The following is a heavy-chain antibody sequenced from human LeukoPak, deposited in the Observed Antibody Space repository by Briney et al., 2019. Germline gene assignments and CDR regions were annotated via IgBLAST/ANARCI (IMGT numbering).Heavy chain of an antibody. D-gene: IGHD1-26*01. J-gene: IGHJ5*02. CDR2: IWYDGSNK. CDR3: AKSKWELLRDNWFDP. V-gene: IGHV3-33*06. Sequence: GGSLRLSCAASGFTFSSYGMHWVRQAPGKGLEWVAVIWYDGSNKYYADSVKGRFTISRDNSKNTLYLQMNSLRAEDTAVYYCAKSKWELLRDNWFDPWGQGTLVTVSS. CDR1: GFTFSSYG.